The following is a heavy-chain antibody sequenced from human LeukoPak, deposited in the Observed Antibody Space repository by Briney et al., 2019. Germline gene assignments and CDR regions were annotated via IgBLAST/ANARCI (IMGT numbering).Heavy chain of an antibody. V-gene: IGHV4-59*01. CDR3: ARDKALRYCGGDCYSNWFDP. Sequence: PSETLSLTCTVSGGSISSYYWSWIRQPPGKGLEWIGYIYYSESTNYNPSLKSRVTISVDTSKNQFSLKLSSVTAADTAVYYCARDKALRYCGGDCYSNWFDPWGQGTLVTVSS. CDR1: GGSISSYY. J-gene: IGHJ5*02. CDR2: IYYSEST. D-gene: IGHD2-21*02.